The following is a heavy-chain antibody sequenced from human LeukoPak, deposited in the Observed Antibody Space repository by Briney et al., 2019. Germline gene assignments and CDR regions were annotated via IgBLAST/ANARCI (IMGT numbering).Heavy chain of an antibody. D-gene: IGHD5-12*01. J-gene: IGHJ5*02. V-gene: IGHV4-59*01. Sequence: SETLSLTCTVSGGSLSSYYWSWLRQPPGRGLEWIGYIYYSGRTNYNPSLKSRVTISVDTSKNQFSLKLSSVTAADTAVYYCARDRGYSGYGGGYNWFDPWGQGTLVTVSS. CDR1: GGSLSSYY. CDR2: IYYSGRT. CDR3: ARDRGYSGYGGGYNWFDP.